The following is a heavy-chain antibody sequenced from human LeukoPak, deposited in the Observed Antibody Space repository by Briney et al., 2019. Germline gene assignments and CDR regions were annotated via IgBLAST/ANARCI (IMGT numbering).Heavy chain of an antibody. CDR2: INKDSGNP. CDR3: AREILRFDI. J-gene: IGHJ3*02. Sequence: ASVKVSCKASGYSFNSQGMNWVRQAPGQGLEWMGWINKDSGNPTYAQGFTGRFVFSLDSSVSTAYLQISNLMPEDTAKYYCAREILRFDIWGQGTMVIVSS. V-gene: IGHV7-4-1*02. CDR1: GYSFNSQG.